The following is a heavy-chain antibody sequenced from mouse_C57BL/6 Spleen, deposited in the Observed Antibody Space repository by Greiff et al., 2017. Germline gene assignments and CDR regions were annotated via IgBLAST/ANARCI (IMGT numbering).Heavy chain of an antibody. CDR1: GYTFTDYY. CDR2: INPNNGGT. J-gene: IGHJ3*01. V-gene: IGHV1-26*01. Sequence: VQLQQSGPELVKPGASVKISCKASGYTFTDYYMNWVKQSHGKSLEWIGDINPNNGGTSYNQKFKGKATLTVDKSSSTAYMELRSLTSEDSAVYYCARFPSIYYDYPAWFAYWGQGTLVTVSA. D-gene: IGHD2-4*01. CDR3: ARFPSIYYDYPAWFAY.